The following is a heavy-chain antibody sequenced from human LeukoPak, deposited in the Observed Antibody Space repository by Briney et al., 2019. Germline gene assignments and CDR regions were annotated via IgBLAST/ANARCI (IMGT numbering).Heavy chain of an antibody. CDR1: GYTFTGYY. D-gene: IGHD6-13*01. CDR3: ARALDSSSWYNYYYYYGMDV. Sequence: ASVKVSCKASGYTFTGYYMHWVRQAPGQGLEWMGWINPNSGGTNYAQKFQGRVTMTRDTSISTAYMELSRLRSDDTAVYYCARALDSSSWYNYYYYYGMDVWGQGITVTVSS. J-gene: IGHJ6*02. V-gene: IGHV1-2*02. CDR2: INPNSGGT.